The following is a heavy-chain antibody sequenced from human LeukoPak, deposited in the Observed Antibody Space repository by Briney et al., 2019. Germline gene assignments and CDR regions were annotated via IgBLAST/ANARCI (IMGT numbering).Heavy chain of an antibody. CDR3: ARRAPLARGYSAYYMDV. CDR2: ISAYNGNT. J-gene: IGHJ6*03. CDR1: GGTFSSYT. Sequence: GASVKVSCKASGGTFSSYTISWVRQAPGQGLEWMGWISAYNGNTNYAQKLQGRVTMTADTSTSTAYMELRSLRSDDTAVYYCARRAPLARGYSAYYMDVWGKGTTVTVSS. V-gene: IGHV1-18*01. D-gene: IGHD5-12*01.